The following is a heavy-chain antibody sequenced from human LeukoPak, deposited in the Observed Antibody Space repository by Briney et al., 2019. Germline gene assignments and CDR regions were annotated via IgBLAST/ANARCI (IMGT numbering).Heavy chain of an antibody. CDR1: GGSINSGYYS. V-gene: IGHV4-30-2*01. D-gene: IGHD6-19*01. Sequence: SETLSLTCTVSGGSINSGYYSWSWIRQPPGKGLEWIGYIYHSGSTYYNPSLKSRVTISVDRSKNQFSLKLSSVTAADTAVYYCARAVAGTKYYFDYWGQGTLVTVSS. J-gene: IGHJ4*02. CDR3: ARAVAGTKYYFDY. CDR2: IYHSGST.